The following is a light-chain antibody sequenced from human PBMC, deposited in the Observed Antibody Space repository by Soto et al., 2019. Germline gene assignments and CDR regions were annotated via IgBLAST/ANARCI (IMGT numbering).Light chain of an antibody. CDR2: DAS. CDR3: QQYNSYSPRT. J-gene: IGKJ1*01. Sequence: DIQMTQSPSPLSASVGDRITITFRASQSISSWLAWYQQKPGKAPKLLIYDASSLESGVPSRFSGSGSGTEFTLTISSLQPDDFATYYCQQYNSYSPRTFGQGTKVEIK. V-gene: IGKV1-5*01. CDR1: QSISSW.